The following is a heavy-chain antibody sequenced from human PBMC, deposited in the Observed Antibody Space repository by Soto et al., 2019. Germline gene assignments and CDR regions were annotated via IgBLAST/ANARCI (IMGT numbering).Heavy chain of an antibody. V-gene: IGHV1-69*13. Sequence: SVKVSCKASGGTFSSYRFNWARQARGQGLEWLGGIVPIYRTADYAQKFQGRVTITADESTRTVYMELSSLKSQDTALYYCERDSGAKLSSSWGQGTLVTVSS. CDR2: IVPIYRTA. D-gene: IGHD6-13*01. J-gene: IGHJ4*02. CDR1: GGTFSSYR. CDR3: ERDSGAKLSSS.